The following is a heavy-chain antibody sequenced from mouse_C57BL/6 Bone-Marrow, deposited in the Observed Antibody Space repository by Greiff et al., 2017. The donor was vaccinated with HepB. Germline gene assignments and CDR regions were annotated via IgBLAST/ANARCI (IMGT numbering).Heavy chain of an antibody. CDR2: INPNNGGT. CDR3: ARRTKGVKRYFDY. J-gene: IGHJ2*01. D-gene: IGHD1-3*01. CDR1: GYTFTDYY. V-gene: IGHV1-26*01. Sequence: EVQLQQSGPELVKPGASVKISCKASGYTFTDYYMNWVKQSHGKSLEWIGDINPNNGGTSYNQKFKGKATLTVDKSSSTAYMELRSLTSEDSAVYYCARRTKGVKRYFDYWGQGTTLTVSS.